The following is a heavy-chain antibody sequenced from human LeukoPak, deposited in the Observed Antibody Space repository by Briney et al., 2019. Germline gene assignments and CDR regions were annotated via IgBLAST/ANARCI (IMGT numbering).Heavy chain of an antibody. CDR2: ISLWGST. D-gene: IGHD3-16*01. V-gene: IGHV4-4*02. Sequence: SETLSLTCAVSGGSISSGKYWGWVRQPPGMGLEWIGQISLWGSTSYNPSLNRRVTISIDKSRNQFSLTLNFVTAADTAFYYCARHGGYRFDFWGQGALVTVSS. CDR3: ARHGGYRFDF. CDR1: GGSISSGKY. J-gene: IGHJ4*02.